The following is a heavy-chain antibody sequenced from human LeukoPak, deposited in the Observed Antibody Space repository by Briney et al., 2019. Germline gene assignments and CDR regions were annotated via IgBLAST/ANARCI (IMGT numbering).Heavy chain of an antibody. CDR1: GFTFGDYL. V-gene: IGHV3-49*03. CDR3: SRGSGWLSVY. J-gene: IGHJ4*02. Sequence: GGSLRLSCTASGFTFGDYLMTWLSQAPGKGREWIGFISGGTTEYAASVKGRFTISRDDSTSIAYLQMNSLTTEDTAVYYCSRGSGWLSVYWGQGTLVTVSS. D-gene: IGHD6-19*01. CDR2: ISGGTT.